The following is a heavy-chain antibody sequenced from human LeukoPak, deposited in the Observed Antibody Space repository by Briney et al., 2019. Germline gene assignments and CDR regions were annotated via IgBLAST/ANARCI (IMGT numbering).Heavy chain of an antibody. CDR2: ISTSSSYI. J-gene: IGHJ6*03. D-gene: IGHD6-19*01. Sequence: GGSLRLSCAASGFTFSSYSMNWVRQAPGKGLEWVSSISTSSSYIYYADSVKGRFTISRDNAKNSLYLQMNSLRAEDTGVSYCARVAVAGNRYYYYYMDVWGKGTTVTVSS. CDR3: ARVAVAGNRYYYYYMDV. CDR1: GFTFSSYS. V-gene: IGHV3-21*01.